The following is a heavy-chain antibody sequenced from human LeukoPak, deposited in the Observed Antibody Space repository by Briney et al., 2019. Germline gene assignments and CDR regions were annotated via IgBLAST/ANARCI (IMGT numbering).Heavy chain of an antibody. V-gene: IGHV1-69*04. J-gene: IGHJ6*02. D-gene: IGHD5-12*01. CDR3: ARDRDIVATAHYYGMDV. CDR2: IIPILGIA. CDR1: GGTFSSYA. Sequence: SVKVSCKASGGTFSSYAISWVRQAPGQGLEWMGRIIPILGIANYAQKFQGRVTITADKSTSTAYMELSSLRSEDTAVYYCARDRDIVATAHYYGMDVWGQGTTVTVSS.